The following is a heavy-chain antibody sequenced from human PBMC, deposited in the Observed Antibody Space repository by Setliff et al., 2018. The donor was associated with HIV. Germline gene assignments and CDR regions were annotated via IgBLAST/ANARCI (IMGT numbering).Heavy chain of an antibody. CDR2: INPSGGST. Sequence: ASVKVSCKASRGTFTNYYMHWVRQAPGQGLEWMGIINPSGGSTSYAQKFQGRVTMTRDTSTSTVYMELSSLRSEDTAVYYCARSGYSGYDYGYYYYYMDVWGKGTTVTAP. V-gene: IGHV1-46*01. D-gene: IGHD5-12*01. J-gene: IGHJ6*03. CDR1: RGTFTNYY. CDR3: ARSGYSGYDYGYYYYYMDV.